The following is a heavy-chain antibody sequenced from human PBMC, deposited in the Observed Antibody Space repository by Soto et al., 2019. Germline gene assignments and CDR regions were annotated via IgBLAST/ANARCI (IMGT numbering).Heavy chain of an antibody. CDR2: IYYSGST. J-gene: IGHJ6*02. CDR1: GGSISSSSYY. D-gene: IGHD1-26*01. CDR3: ARRSGVDGMAV. Sequence: SETLSLTCTVSGGSISSSSYYWGWIRQPPGKGLEWIGSIYYSGSTYYNPSLKSRVTISVDTSKNQFSLKLSSVTAADTAVYYCARRSGVDGMAVWAQGTTDTVSS. V-gene: IGHV4-39*01.